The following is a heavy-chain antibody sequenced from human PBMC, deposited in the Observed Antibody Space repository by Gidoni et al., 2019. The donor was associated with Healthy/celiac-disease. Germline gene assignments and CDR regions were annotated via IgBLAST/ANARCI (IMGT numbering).Heavy chain of an antibody. CDR3: ARETYGGNAFDI. D-gene: IGHD2-15*01. Sequence: EVQRVESGGGLVQTGGCRRVSCAASGVTFSSYWMSWVRQAPGKGLDWVANIKQDGSAKYYVASVKGRFTISRDNSKNSLYLQMNSLSAEDTAVYYCARETYGGNAFDIWGQGTMVTVSS. V-gene: IGHV3-7*03. CDR2: IKQDGSAK. CDR1: GVTFSSYW. J-gene: IGHJ3*02.